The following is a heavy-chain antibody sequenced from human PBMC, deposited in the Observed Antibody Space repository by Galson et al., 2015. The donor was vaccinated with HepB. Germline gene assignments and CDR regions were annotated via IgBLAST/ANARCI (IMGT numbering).Heavy chain of an antibody. CDR3: AREAPSLGPRRYGSGSIDY. CDR1: GFTVSSNY. Sequence: SLRLSCAASGFTVSSNYMSWVRQAPGKGLEWVSVIYSGGSTYYADSVKGRFTISRDNSKNTLYLQMNGLRAEDTAVYYCAREAPSLGPRRYGSGSIDYWGQGTLVTVSS. CDR2: IYSGGST. D-gene: IGHD3-10*01. V-gene: IGHV3-66*01. J-gene: IGHJ4*02.